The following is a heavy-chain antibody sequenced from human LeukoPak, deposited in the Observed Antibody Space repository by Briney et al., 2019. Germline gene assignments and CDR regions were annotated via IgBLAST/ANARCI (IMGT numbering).Heavy chain of an antibody. CDR2: IDWDDDK. Sequence: SGPALVKPTQTLTLTCTFSGFSLSTSGMCVSWMRPPPGKALEWLARIDWDDDKYYSTSLKTRLTISKDTSKNQVVLTMTNMDPVDTATYYCARMIGIAAAGAEYYYYMDVWGKGTTVTVSS. V-gene: IGHV2-70*11. CDR3: ARMIGIAAAGAEYYYYMDV. CDR1: GFSLSTSGMC. J-gene: IGHJ6*03. D-gene: IGHD6-13*01.